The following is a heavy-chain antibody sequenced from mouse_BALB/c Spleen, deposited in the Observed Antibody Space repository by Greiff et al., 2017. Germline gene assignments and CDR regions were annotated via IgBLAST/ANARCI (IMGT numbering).Heavy chain of an antibody. J-gene: IGHJ4*01. Sequence: VQLQQSGAELARPGASVKMSCKASGYTFTSYTMHWVKQRPGQGLEWIGYINPSSGYTNYNQKFKDKATLTADKSSSTAYMQLSSLTSEDSAVYYCARRRDYYYGSSSYAMDYWGQGTSVTVSS. D-gene: IGHD1-1*01. CDR1: GYTFTSYT. CDR2: INPSSGYT. CDR3: ARRRDYYYGSSSYAMDY. V-gene: IGHV1-4*01.